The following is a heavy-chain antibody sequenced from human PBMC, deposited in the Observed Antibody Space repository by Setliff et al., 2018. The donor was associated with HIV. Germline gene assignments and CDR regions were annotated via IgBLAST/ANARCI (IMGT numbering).Heavy chain of an antibody. J-gene: IGHJ4*02. V-gene: IGHV1-69*13. CDR1: GGTFSNYA. Sequence: SVKVSCKASGGTFSNYAINWVRQAPGQGLEWVGGITPIFGTINYAPKFLGRVTITAYESKSTAYLELSSLRSEDTAVYYCATDGIGGWLRPMPDYWGQGTQVTVSS. CDR3: ATDGIGGWLRPMPDY. D-gene: IGHD5-12*01. CDR2: ITPIFGTI.